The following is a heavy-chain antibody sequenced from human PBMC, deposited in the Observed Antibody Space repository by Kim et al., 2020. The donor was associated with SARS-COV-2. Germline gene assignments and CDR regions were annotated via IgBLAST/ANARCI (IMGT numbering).Heavy chain of an antibody. CDR2: ISYDGSNK. D-gene: IGHD3-16*02. CDR3: ARERGAVILYWPD. V-gene: IGHV3-30-3*01. J-gene: IGHJ4*02. Sequence: GGSLRLSCAASGFTFSSYAMHWVRQAPGKGLEWVAVISYDGSNKYYADSVKGRFTISRDNSKNTLYLQMNSLRAEDTAVYYCARERGAVILYWPDWGQGTLVTVSS. CDR1: GFTFSSYA.